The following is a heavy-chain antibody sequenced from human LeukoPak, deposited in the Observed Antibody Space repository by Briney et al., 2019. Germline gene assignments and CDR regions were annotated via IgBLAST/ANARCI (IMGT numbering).Heavy chain of an antibody. D-gene: IGHD6-13*01. Sequence: TGGSLRLSCAASGFNFRLYGIHWVRQTPGKGLEWVAVVSQDAKNVYQADSGKGRFTVSRDNSQNTVYLQMTSLRTEDTAVYYCAAGHFAGVDFWGQGTFVTVSS. CDR3: AAGHFAGVDF. J-gene: IGHJ4*02. V-gene: IGHV3-30*03. CDR2: VSQDAKNV. CDR1: GFNFRLYG.